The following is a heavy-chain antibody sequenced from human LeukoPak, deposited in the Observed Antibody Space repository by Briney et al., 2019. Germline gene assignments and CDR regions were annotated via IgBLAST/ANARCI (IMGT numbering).Heavy chain of an antibody. V-gene: IGHV1-2*06. CDR2: INPNSGGT. J-gene: IGHJ4*02. Sequence: GASVKVSCKASGYIFTDYYMHWVRQAPGQELGWMGRINPNSGGTNYAQKFQGRVTMTRDTSISTAYMELSRLRSDDTAVYYCARFKSYRSLDYWGQGTLVTVSS. CDR3: ARFKSYRSLDY. CDR1: GYIFTDYY. D-gene: IGHD3-16*02.